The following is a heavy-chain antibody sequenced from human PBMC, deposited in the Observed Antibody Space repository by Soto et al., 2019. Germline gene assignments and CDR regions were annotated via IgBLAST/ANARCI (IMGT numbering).Heavy chain of an antibody. D-gene: IGHD6-13*01. V-gene: IGHV3-30*18. CDR3: AKDRIAAAGEGEDYYYGMDV. CDR1: GFTFSSYG. CDR2: ISYDGSNK. Sequence: PGGSLRLSCAASGFTFSSYGMHWVRQAPGKGLEWVAVISYDGSNKYYADSVKGRFTISRDNSKNTLYLQMNSLRAEDTAVYYCAKDRIAAAGEGEDYYYGMDVWGQGTTVTVSS. J-gene: IGHJ6*02.